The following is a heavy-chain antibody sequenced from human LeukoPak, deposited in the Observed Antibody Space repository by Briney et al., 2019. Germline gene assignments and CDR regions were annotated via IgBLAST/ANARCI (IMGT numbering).Heavy chain of an antibody. V-gene: IGHV3-53*01. CDR3: ARAGFLTGYYGAFDI. D-gene: IGHD3-9*01. J-gene: IGHJ3*02. CDR2: IYSAGST. Sequence: GVSLRLSCAASGFTVSSNYKSWVRLAPGKGLEWVSVIYSAGSTYYADSAKVRFTISRDNSKNTLYLQMNSLRAEDTAVYYCARAGFLTGYYGAFDIWGQGTMVTVSS. CDR1: GFTVSSNY.